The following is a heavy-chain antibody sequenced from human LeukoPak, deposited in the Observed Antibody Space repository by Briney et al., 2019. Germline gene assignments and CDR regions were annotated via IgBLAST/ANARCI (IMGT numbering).Heavy chain of an antibody. Sequence: PSETLSLTCTVSGGSISSYYWNWIRQPPGKGLEFIGYIYYTGSTNYNPSLMSRVTISVDTSKNQFSLKLSSVTAADTAMYYCARDTVTTMGTFDYWGQGTLVTVSS. J-gene: IGHJ4*02. CDR1: GGSISSYY. CDR3: ARDTVTTMGTFDY. D-gene: IGHD4-17*01. CDR2: IYYTGST. V-gene: IGHV4-59*01.